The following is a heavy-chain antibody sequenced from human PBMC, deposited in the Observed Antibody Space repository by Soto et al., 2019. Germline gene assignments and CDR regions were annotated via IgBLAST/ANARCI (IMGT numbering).Heavy chain of an antibody. V-gene: IGHV4-59*01. J-gene: IGHJ4*02. CDR1: GGSISSYY. Sequence: SGTLSLTCAVYGGSISSYYWSWIRQPPGKGLEWIGYIYYSGSTNYNPSLKSRVTISVDTSKNQFSLKLSSVTAADTAVYYCAGDYGGNSFDYWGQGTLDTVSS. CDR3: AGDYGGNSFDY. CDR2: IYYSGST. D-gene: IGHD4-17*01.